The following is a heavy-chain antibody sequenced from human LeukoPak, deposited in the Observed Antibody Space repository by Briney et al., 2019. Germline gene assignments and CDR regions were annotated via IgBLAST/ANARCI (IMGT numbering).Heavy chain of an antibody. V-gene: IGHV6-1*01. CDR3: ARGTPSSGWYTFDY. CDR2: TYYRSKWYN. J-gene: IGHJ4*02. D-gene: IGHD6-19*01. Sequence: SQTLSLTCAISGDSVSSNSAAWNWIRRSPSRGLEWLGRTYYRSKWYNDYAVSVKSRITINPDTSKNQFSLQLNSATPEDTAVYYCARGTPSSGWYTFDYWGQGTLVTVSS. CDR1: GDSVSSNSAA.